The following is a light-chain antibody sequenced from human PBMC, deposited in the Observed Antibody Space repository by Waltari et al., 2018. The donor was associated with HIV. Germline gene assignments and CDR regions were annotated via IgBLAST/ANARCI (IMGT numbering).Light chain of an antibody. CDR3: QAYDSSLSAVM. V-gene: IGLV1-40*01. CDR2: GNR. J-gene: IGLJ3*02. CDR1: SSNIAAGYD. Sequence: QSLLTQPPSVSGAPGQRVTMSCTGSSSNIAAGYDVNCYQQLPGKAPRLLIFGNRNRPSGVPDRFSGSKSGTSASLAITGLQAEDEADYYCQAYDSSLSAVMFGGGTKLTVL.